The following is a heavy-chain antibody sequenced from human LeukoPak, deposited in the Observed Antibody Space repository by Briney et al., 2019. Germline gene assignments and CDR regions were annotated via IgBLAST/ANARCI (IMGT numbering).Heavy chain of an antibody. CDR3: ASLLNDYGDYVDDY. J-gene: IGHJ4*02. D-gene: IGHD4-17*01. V-gene: IGHV4-30-2*01. Sequence: SETLSLTCAVSGGSISSGGYYWSWIRQPPGKGLEWIGYIYHSGSTYYNPSLKSRVTISVDRSKNQFSLKLSSVTAADTAVYYCASLLNDYGDYVDDYWGQGTLVTVSS. CDR1: GGSISSGGYY. CDR2: IYHSGST.